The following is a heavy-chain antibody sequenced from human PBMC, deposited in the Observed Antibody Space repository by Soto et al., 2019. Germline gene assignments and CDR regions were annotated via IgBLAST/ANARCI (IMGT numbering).Heavy chain of an antibody. D-gene: IGHD6-6*01. Sequence: PSETLSLTCTVSGGSVSSGSYYWSWIRQSPGKGLEWLGYIDYSGITNYNPSLKSRVTISADTSKNQFSLKVSSVTAADTAVYYCARDRRPFSSSSGFDPWCQGTLVTVSS. J-gene: IGHJ5*02. V-gene: IGHV4-61*01. CDR3: ARDRRPFSSSSGFDP. CDR2: IDYSGIT. CDR1: GGSVSSGSYY.